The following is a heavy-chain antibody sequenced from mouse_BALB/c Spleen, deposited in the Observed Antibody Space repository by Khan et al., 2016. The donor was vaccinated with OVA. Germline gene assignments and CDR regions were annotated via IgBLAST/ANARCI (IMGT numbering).Heavy chain of an antibody. J-gene: IGHJ2*01. V-gene: IGHV1S136*01. CDR1: GYTFTSYV. D-gene: IGHD2-14*01. CDR3: AKNYRYDAYFDY. CDR2: IYPYNDDT. Sequence: IQLVQSGPELVKPGASVKMSCKASGYTFTSYVMHWLRQKPGQGLEWIGYIYPYNDDTKYNEKFKGKATLTSDKSSSTAYMELSSLTSEDSAVYYCAKNYRYDAYFDYWGQGTTLTVSS.